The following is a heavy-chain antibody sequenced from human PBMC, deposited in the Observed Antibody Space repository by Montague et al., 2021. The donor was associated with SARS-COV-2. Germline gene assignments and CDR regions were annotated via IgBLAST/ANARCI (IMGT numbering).Heavy chain of an antibody. CDR2: LFHIDTA. J-gene: IGHJ4*02. CDR1: DGSVISTYPH. V-gene: IGHV4-61*01. D-gene: IGHD6-13*01. Sequence: SETLSLTCTVSDGSVISTYPHWHWVRQSPGRGLEWIGGYLFHIDTADYNASLRSRVTISVNTSKSQFSLKLTSVTAADTAVYYCTRGIDSYKTGYWGQGIQVTVSS. CDR3: TRGIDSYKTGY.